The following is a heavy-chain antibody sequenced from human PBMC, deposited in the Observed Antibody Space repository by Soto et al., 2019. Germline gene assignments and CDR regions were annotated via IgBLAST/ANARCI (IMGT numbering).Heavy chain of an antibody. J-gene: IGHJ5*02. CDR2: VFYSGST. CDR3: ARDNRDYGDYHNWFDP. D-gene: IGHD4-17*01. CDR1: SGSISSYY. V-gene: IGHV4-59*01. Sequence: SETLSLTCTVSSGSISSYYWIWIRQPPGKGLEWIGYVFYSGSTSYNPSLKSRVTISVDTSKNQFSLKLSSVTAADTAVYYCARDNRDYGDYHNWFDPWGQGTLVTVSS.